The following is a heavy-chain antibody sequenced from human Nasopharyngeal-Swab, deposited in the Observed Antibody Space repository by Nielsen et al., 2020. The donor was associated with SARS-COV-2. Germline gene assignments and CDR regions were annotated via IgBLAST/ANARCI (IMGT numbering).Heavy chain of an antibody. Sequence: ASVKVSCKASGYTFTGYYMHWVRQAPGQGLEWMGWINPNSGGTNYAQKFQGRVTMTRDTSISTAYMELSRLRSDDTAVYYCARVGSSWKYYYYYYYGMDVWGQGTTVTVSS. J-gene: IGHJ6*02. D-gene: IGHD6-13*01. CDR3: ARVGSSWKYYYYYYYGMDV. CDR1: GYTFTGYY. V-gene: IGHV1-2*02. CDR2: INPNSGGT.